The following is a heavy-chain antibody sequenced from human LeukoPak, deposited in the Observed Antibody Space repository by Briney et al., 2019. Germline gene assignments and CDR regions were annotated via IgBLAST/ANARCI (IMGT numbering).Heavy chain of an antibody. V-gene: IGHV3-7*01. CDR1: GFTFSGYW. CDR3: TRGYSAWPPTWNDY. CDR2: IKQDGNER. J-gene: IGHJ4*02. D-gene: IGHD6-19*01. Sequence: PGGSLRLSCAASGFTFSGYWMNWVRQAPRKGLEWVADIKQDGNERYYVDSVKGRFTISRDNAKNSLYLQMNSLRAEDTAVYYCTRGYSAWPPTWNDYWGQGTLVTVSS.